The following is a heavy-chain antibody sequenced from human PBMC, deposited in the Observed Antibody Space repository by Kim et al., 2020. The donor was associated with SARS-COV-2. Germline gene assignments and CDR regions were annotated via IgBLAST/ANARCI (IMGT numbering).Heavy chain of an antibody. CDR2: IYYSGST. D-gene: IGHD2-2*01. J-gene: IGHJ5*02. V-gene: IGHV4-39*01. CDR1: GGSISSSSYY. Sequence: SETLSLTCTVSGGSISSSSYYWGWIRQPPGKGLEWIGSIYYSGSTYYNPSLKSRVTISVDTSKNQFSLKLSSVTAADTAVYYCGTGSIVVVPAAIGPWFDPWGQGTLVTVSS. CDR3: GTGSIVVVPAAIGPWFDP.